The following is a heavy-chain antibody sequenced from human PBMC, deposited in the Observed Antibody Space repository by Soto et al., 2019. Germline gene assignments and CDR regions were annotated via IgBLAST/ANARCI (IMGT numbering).Heavy chain of an antibody. CDR1: GFSFSTYL. J-gene: IGHJ6*02. CDR3: VGALTYEVPYYYYGMDV. CDR2: IKQGGNEK. Sequence: GGSLRLSCAASGFSFSTYLMSWVRQAPGKGLEWVANIKQGGNEKFYVDSVKGRFTISRDNDRKSLYLQMDSLRVEDTAVYYCVGALTYEVPYYYYGMDVWGQGTTVTVSS. D-gene: IGHD3-16*01. V-gene: IGHV3-7*01.